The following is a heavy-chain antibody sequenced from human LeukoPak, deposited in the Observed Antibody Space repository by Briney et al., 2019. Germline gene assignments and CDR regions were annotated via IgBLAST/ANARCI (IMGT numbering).Heavy chain of an antibody. CDR3: AKIYGTYYFDY. Sequence: GGTLRLSCAASGFTFSSYGMSWVRQAPGKGLEWVSSISNHGGSRYYTSSVKGRFTISRDNSKNTLYLRMNSLRAEDTAVYYCAKIYGTYYFDYWGQGTLVTVSS. J-gene: IGHJ4*02. V-gene: IGHV3-23*01. CDR2: ISNHGGSR. D-gene: IGHD4-17*01. CDR1: GFTFSSYG.